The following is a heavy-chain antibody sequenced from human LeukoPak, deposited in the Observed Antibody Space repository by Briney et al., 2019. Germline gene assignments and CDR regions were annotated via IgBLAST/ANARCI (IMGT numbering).Heavy chain of an antibody. J-gene: IGHJ3*02. CDR2: ISGNGGRT. V-gene: IGHV3-23*01. CDR1: GFTFSSYT. D-gene: IGHD6-19*01. Sequence: PGGSLRLSCAASGFTFSSYTMGWVRQAPGKGLEWVSDISGNGGRTYYADSVKGRFTISRDNSKNTLYLQMNSLRAEDTAVYYCAKDQWLVLYAFDIWGQGTMVTVSS. CDR3: AKDQWLVLYAFDI.